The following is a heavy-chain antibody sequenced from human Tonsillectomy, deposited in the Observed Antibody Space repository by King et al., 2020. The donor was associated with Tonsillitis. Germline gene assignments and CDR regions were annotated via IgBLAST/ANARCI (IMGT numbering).Heavy chain of an antibody. D-gene: IGHD6-19*01. J-gene: IGHJ4*02. CDR3: AKDRVGGWEYYFDY. CDR1: GFTFSSYA. Sequence: VQLVESGGGLVQPGGSLRLSCAASGFTFSSYAMSWVRQAPGKGLEWVSHISGGGGITYYADSVKGRFTISRDNSKNTLCLQMNSLRAEDTAVYYCAKDRVGGWEYYFDYWGQGTLVTVSS. CDR2: ISGGGGIT. V-gene: IGHV3-23*04.